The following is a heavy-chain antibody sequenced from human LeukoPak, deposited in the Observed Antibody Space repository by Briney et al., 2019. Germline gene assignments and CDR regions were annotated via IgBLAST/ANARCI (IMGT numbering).Heavy chain of an antibody. V-gene: IGHV3-7*04. CDR2: IKEDGSEK. J-gene: IGHJ4*02. D-gene: IGHD6-19*01. CDR1: GFTFSTYW. Sequence: GGSLRLSCAAYGFTFSTYWMSWVRQAPGKGLEWVANIKEDGSEKYYVDSVKGRFTISRDNAKNSLYLQMNSLRAEDTAVYYCARNTGWYFDYWGQGTLVTVSS. CDR3: ARNTGWYFDY.